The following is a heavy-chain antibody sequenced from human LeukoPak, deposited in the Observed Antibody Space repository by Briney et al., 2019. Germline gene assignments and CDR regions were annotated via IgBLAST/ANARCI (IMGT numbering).Heavy chain of an antibody. CDR3: ARDPKGGYSYGWGAFDI. J-gene: IGHJ3*02. CDR2: ISFDGNNK. CDR1: GFTFSSNA. D-gene: IGHD5-18*01. V-gene: IGHV3-30*04. Sequence: PGGSLRLSCAASGFTFSSNAMHWVRQAPGKGLEWVAIISFDGNNKYYADSVKGRFTISRDNSKNTLYLKMNSLRTEDTAVHYCARDPKGGYSYGWGAFDIWGHGTMVTVSS.